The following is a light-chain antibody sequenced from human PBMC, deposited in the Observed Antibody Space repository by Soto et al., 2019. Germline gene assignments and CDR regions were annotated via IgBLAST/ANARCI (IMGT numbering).Light chain of an antibody. V-gene: IGKV3-11*01. CDR3: QQRTNWPPNT. CDR2: DTF. Sequence: IVLTQSPATLSLSPGETASLSCRASQNISIYLAWYQQKLGQPPRLLIYDTFNRATGIPGRFTGSGTGTDFTLTVSSLEPEDFARYFCQQRTNWPPNTFGQGTKVEMK. J-gene: IGKJ2*01. CDR1: QNISIY.